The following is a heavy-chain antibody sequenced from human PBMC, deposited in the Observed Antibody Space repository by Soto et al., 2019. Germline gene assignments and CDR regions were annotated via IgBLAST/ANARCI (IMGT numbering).Heavy chain of an antibody. V-gene: IGHV3-23*01. J-gene: IGHJ5*02. CDR3: VKGSGPWFDP. CDR1: GFTFSSYA. Sequence: GGSLRTSCAASGFTFSSYAMSWVRQAPVKGLEWVSAISGSGGRTYYADSAKGRFTISRDNSKNTLYLQMNSLRAEDTAVYYCVKGSGPWFDPWGQGTLVTVSS. CDR2: ISGSGGRT.